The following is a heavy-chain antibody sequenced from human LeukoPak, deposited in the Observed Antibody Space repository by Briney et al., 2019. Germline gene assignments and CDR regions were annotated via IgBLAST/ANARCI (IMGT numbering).Heavy chain of an antibody. J-gene: IGHJ4*02. Sequence: ASVKVSCKASGYTFTSYDINWVRQATGQGLEWMGWMNPNSGNTGYAQKFQGRVTMTRNTSISTAYMELSSLRSEDTAVYYCAIEVAGTRVFDYWGQGTLVTVSS. CDR2: MNPNSGNT. CDR3: AIEVAGTRVFDY. D-gene: IGHD6-19*01. V-gene: IGHV1-8*01. CDR1: GYTFTSYD.